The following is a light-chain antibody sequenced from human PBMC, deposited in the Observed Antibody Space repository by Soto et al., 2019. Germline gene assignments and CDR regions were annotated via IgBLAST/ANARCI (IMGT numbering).Light chain of an antibody. Sequence: QSALTQPASVSGSPGQSITIFCTGTSSDVGTYNLVSWYQQHPGKAPKLMIYEVSKRPSGVSDRFSGSKSGNTASLTISGLLAADEADYSCCSHAGNSTYVFGTGTKLTVL. CDR3: CSHAGNSTYV. J-gene: IGLJ1*01. CDR1: SSDVGTYNL. V-gene: IGLV2-23*02. CDR2: EVS.